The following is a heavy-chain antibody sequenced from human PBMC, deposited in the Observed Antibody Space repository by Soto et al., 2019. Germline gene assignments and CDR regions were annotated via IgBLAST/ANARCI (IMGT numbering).Heavy chain of an antibody. Sequence: GGSLRLSCVGSGFTFSNHWMNWVRQAPGQGLEWVANIKADGSEKYHVDSVKGRFTISRDNAKNSLYLQMNSLRAEDTAVYYCARARGVDYWGQGTQVTVSS. CDR2: IKADGSEK. J-gene: IGHJ4*02. CDR1: GFTFSNHW. CDR3: ARARGVDY. V-gene: IGHV3-7*03. D-gene: IGHD3-16*01.